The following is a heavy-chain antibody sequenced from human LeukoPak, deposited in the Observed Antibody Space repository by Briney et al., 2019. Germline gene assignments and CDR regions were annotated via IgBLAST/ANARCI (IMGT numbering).Heavy chain of an antibody. J-gene: IGHJ6*02. CDR1: GFTFSSYD. CDR2: IGTAGDT. Sequence: GGSLRLSCAASGFTFSSYDMRWVRQATGKGLEWVSAIGTAGDTYYPGSVKGRFTISRENAKNSLYLQMNSLRAGDTAVYYCARGRYCGGDCYPGVGYYYYGMDVWGQGTTVTVSS. CDR3: ARGRYCGGDCYPGVGYYYYGMDV. D-gene: IGHD2-21*02. V-gene: IGHV3-13*01.